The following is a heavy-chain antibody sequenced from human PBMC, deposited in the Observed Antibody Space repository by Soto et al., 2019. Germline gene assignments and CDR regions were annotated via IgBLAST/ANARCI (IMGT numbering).Heavy chain of an antibody. CDR1: GGSIGSSSYY. Sequence: SETLSLTCSVSGGSIGSSSYYFGWIRQPPGKGLEWIGSLYYTGTTYYNSSLKSRVTISADKSQNQFSLSLSSVTAADTAVYSCGAYCSRTYCYDCFDPWGQGTLVTVSS. CDR3: GAYCSRTYCYDCFDP. D-gene: IGHD2-2*01. CDR2: LYYTGTT. V-gene: IGHV4-39*01. J-gene: IGHJ5*02.